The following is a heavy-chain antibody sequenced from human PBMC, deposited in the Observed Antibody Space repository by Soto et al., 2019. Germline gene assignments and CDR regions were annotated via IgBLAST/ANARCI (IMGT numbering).Heavy chain of an antibody. CDR1: GDSISSVYNY. J-gene: IGHJ5*02. D-gene: IGHD5-12*01. Sequence: QVQLQESGPGLMKPSQTLSLTCTVSGDSISSVYNYWSWIRQPPGEGLEWIGFISYSGTTSYSPSLKSRLAISLDPSKTQFALSLTSVTAADTAVYYCARGRGYSYGLDPWGQGTLVTVSS. CDR3: ARGRGYSYGLDP. CDR2: ISYSGTT. V-gene: IGHV4-30-4*01.